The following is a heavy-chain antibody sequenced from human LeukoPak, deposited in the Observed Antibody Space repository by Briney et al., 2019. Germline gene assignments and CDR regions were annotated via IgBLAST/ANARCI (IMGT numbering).Heavy chain of an antibody. Sequence: GGSLRLSCVASGFTFSSYGMSWVRQAPGKGLEWVSAISGSDDSTYYADSVRGRFTISRDISKNTLFLQMNSLRAEDTALYYCTKAKYYHFDYWGQGTLVTVSS. CDR3: TKAKYYHFDY. CDR1: GFTFSSYG. CDR2: ISGSDDST. V-gene: IGHV3-23*01. D-gene: IGHD3-16*01. J-gene: IGHJ4*02.